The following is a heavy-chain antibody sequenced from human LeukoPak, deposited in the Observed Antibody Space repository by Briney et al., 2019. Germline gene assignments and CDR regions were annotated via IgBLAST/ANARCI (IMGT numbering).Heavy chain of an antibody. J-gene: IGHJ4*02. CDR1: GGSISSSSYY. D-gene: IGHD3-10*01. Sequence: SETLSLTCTVSGGSISSSSYYWGWIRQPPGTGLEWIGSIYYSGSTYYNPSLKSRVTISVDTSKNQFSLKLSSVTAAATAVYSCARYPGEFGELAYFDYWGQGTLVTVSS. V-gene: IGHV4-39*07. CDR3: ARYPGEFGELAYFDY. CDR2: IYYSGST.